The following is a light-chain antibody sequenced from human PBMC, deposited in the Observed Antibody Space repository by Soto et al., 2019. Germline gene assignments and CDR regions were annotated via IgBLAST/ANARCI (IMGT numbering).Light chain of an antibody. CDR3: SSYAGSNNRGV. CDR2: RNN. J-gene: IGLJ1*01. CDR1: SSNIGSNY. Sequence: QSVLTQPPSASGTPGQRVTISCSGSSSNIGSNYVYWYQQLPGTAPKLLIYRNNQRPSGVPDRFSGSKSGNTASLTVSGLQAEDEADYYCSSYAGSNNRGVFGSGTKLTVL. V-gene: IGLV1-47*01.